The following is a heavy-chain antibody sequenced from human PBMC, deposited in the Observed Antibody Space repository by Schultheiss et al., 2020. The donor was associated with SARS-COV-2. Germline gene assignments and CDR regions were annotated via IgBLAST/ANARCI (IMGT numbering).Heavy chain of an antibody. CDR3: ARHRLGFLEWSSFDY. J-gene: IGHJ4*02. CDR2: IYHSGST. V-gene: IGHV4-31*03. Sequence: SETLSLTCTVSGGSISSGGYYWSWIRQHPGKGLEWIGYIYHSGSTYYNPSLKSRVTISVDTSKNQFSLKLSSVTAADTAVYYCARHRLGFLEWSSFDYWGQGTLVTVSS. D-gene: IGHD3-3*01. CDR1: GGSISSGGYY.